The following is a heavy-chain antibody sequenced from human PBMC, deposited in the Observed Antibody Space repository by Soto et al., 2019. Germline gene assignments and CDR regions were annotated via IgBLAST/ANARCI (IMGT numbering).Heavy chain of an antibody. V-gene: IGHV3-23*01. CDR2: ISGSGGST. J-gene: IGHJ6*03. CDR3: AKATTTDNYYYYYMDV. Sequence: EVQLLESGGGLVQPGGSLRLSCAASGFTFSSYAMSWVRQAPGKGLEWVSAISGSGGSTYYADSLKGRFTIPRDNSKNTLYLQMNSLRAEDTAVYYCAKATTTDNYYYYYMDVWGKGTTVTVSS. D-gene: IGHD4-17*01. CDR1: GFTFSSYA.